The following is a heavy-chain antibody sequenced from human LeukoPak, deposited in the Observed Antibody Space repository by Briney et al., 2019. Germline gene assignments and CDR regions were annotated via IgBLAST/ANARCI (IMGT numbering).Heavy chain of an antibody. J-gene: IGHJ6*03. D-gene: IGHD1-26*01. CDR3: ARGSGSYFIGYYYYMDV. V-gene: IGHV4-61*02. CDR2: IYTSGST. CDR1: GGSISSGSYY. Sequence: TLSLTCTVSGGSISSGSYYWSWIRQPAGKGLEWIGRIYTSGSTNYNHSLKSRVTISVDTSKNQFSLKLSSVTAADTAVYYCARGSGSYFIGYYYYMDVWGKGTTVTVSS.